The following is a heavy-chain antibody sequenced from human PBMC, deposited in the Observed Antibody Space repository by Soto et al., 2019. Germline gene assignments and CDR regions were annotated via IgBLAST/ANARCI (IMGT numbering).Heavy chain of an antibody. Sequence: PGGSLRLSCAASGFTFSSYWMSWVRQAPGKGLEWVANIKQDGSEKYYVDSVKGRFTISRDNAKNSLFLQMNSLRAEDTAVYYCARDVTIFGVASYYYYGMDVWGQGTTVTVSS. V-gene: IGHV3-7*05. J-gene: IGHJ6*02. CDR3: ARDVTIFGVASYYYYGMDV. CDR1: GFTFSSYW. D-gene: IGHD3-3*01. CDR2: IKQDGSEK.